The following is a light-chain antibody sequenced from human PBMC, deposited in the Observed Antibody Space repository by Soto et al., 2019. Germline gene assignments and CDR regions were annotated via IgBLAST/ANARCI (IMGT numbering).Light chain of an antibody. Sequence: EIVLTQSPGTLSLSPGERATLSFRASQSVSSSSLAWYQHQPRQAPRLLVDVASSRATGIPDRFSGSGSGPDFPLTIRRMEPEALVLHYCPQYGSSQLKFGKGTQADI. CDR2: VAS. CDR3: PQYGSSQLK. CDR1: QSVSSSS. J-gene: IGKJ1*01. V-gene: IGKV3-20*01.